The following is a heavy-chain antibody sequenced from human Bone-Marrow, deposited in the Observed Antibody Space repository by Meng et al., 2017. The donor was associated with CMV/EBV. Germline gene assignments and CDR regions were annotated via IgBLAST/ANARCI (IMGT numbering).Heavy chain of an antibody. Sequence: GESLKISCVVSGFTSSSSAMSWVRQAPGKGLEWLSILYSGGNTYYADSVKGRFTISRDNSKNTLYLQMNILRPEDTAVYYCARHTSDYYYYGIDLWGQGTTVTVSS. CDR2: LYSGGNT. J-gene: IGHJ6*02. V-gene: IGHV3-66*02. D-gene: IGHD2-2*01. CDR1: GFTSSSSA. CDR3: ARHTSDYYYYGIDL.